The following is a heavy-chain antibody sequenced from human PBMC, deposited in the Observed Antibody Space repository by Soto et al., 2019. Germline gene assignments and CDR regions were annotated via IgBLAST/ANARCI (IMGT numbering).Heavy chain of an antibody. CDR3: AADRVPTDAYMWVDP. CDR1: GFTFGTSA. Sequence: GASVKVSCKASGFTFGTSAIHWVRQTRGHRLEWIGWIVVATGNTKFAQRFQDRVTITRDMSTSTAYMELSSLTSEDTATYYCAADRVPTDAYMWVDPWGQGTLVTVSS. V-gene: IGHV1-58*02. CDR2: IVVATGNT. J-gene: IGHJ5*02. D-gene: IGHD2-2*01.